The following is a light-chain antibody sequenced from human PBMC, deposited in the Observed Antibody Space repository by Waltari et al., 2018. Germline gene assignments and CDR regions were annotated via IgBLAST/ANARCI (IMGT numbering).Light chain of an antibody. V-gene: IGLV2-23*02. CDR3: CSYAGSSTFA. CDR1: SSDVGDYNY. CDR2: DVT. Sequence: QSALTQPASVSGSPGQSITTSCTGTSSDVGDYNYVSWYQQHPGKAPKLMIYDVTKRPSGVSNRFSGSKSGNTASLTISGLQAEDEGDYYCCSYAGSSTFAFGGGTKLTVL. J-gene: IGLJ2*01.